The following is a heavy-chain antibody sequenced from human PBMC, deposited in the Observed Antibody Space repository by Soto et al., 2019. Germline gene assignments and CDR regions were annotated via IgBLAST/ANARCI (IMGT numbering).Heavy chain of an antibody. V-gene: IGHV3-13*01. CDR2: IGTAGDT. Sequence: GGSLRLSCAASGFTFSSYDMHWVRQATGKGLEWVSAIGTAGDTYYPDSVKGRFTISRENAKNTLYLQMNSLRAEDTAVYYCAKVEVVVAAKSGAFDIWGQGTMVTVSS. J-gene: IGHJ3*02. CDR3: AKVEVVVAAKSGAFDI. D-gene: IGHD2-15*01. CDR1: GFTFSSYD.